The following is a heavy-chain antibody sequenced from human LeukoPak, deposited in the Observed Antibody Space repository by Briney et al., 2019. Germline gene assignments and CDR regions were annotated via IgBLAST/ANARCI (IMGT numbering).Heavy chain of an antibody. Sequence: SETLSLTCTVSGGSISSYYWSWIRQPPGKRLEWIGYIYYSGTTNYNPSLKSRVTISVDTSKNQFSLKLRSVTAADTAVYYCARLGCASCYHSSTFDIWGQGTMVTVSS. CDR2: IYYSGTT. CDR1: GGSISSYY. CDR3: ARLGCASCYHSSTFDI. D-gene: IGHD2-15*01. J-gene: IGHJ3*02. V-gene: IGHV4-59*08.